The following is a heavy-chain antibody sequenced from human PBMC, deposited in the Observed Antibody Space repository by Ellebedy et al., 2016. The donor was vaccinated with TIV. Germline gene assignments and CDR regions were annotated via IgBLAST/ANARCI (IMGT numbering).Heavy chain of an antibody. CDR1: GYTFTSYG. V-gene: IGHV1-18*01. J-gene: IGHJ6*02. CDR2: ISAYNGNT. D-gene: IGHD5-18*01. CDR3: ARTHTAMLEYNYGMDV. Sequence: ASVKVSCKASGYTFTSYGISWVRQAPGQGLEWMGWISAYNGNTNYAQKFQDRVTIIADKSTSTAFMELSSLRSEDTAVYYCARTHTAMLEYNYGMDVWGQGTTVTVSS.